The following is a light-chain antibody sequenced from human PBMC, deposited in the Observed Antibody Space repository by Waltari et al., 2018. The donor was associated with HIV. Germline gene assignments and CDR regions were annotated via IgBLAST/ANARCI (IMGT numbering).Light chain of an antibody. CDR2: RND. CDR3: AAWDDSLSGYV. J-gene: IGLJ1*01. Sequence: QSVLTQPPSASGTPGQRVTISCSGGSSNIGSNYVFWYQLLPGTAPKLLVYRNDQRPPGVPDRLAGSKSGTSASLAISGLRSEDEADYYCAAWDDSLSGYVFGTGTKVTVL. CDR1: SSNIGSNY. V-gene: IGLV1-47*01.